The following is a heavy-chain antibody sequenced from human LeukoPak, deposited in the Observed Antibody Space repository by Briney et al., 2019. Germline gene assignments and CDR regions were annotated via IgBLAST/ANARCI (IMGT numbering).Heavy chain of an antibody. J-gene: IGHJ4*02. CDR1: GGTFSSYA. Sequence: SVKVSCKASGGTFSSYAISWVRQAPGQGLEWMGGIIPIFGTANYAQKFQGRVTITADESTSTAYRELSSLRSEDTAVYYCARDLPGGYCSSTSCSWGQGTLVTVSS. V-gene: IGHV1-69*13. CDR2: IIPIFGTA. D-gene: IGHD2-2*01. CDR3: ARDLPGGYCSSTSCS.